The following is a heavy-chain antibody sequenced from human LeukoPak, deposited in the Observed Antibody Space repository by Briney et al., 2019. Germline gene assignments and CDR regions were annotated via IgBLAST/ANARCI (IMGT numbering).Heavy chain of an antibody. CDR2: INHSGST. CDR1: GGGFSGDY. V-gene: IGHV4-34*01. J-gene: IGHJ5*02. D-gene: IGHD2-8*02. CDR3: ARGRTFWYNWFDP. Sequence: PLGTLCLTCAVYGGGFSGDYWSWIREPPEKGRGWIGEINHSGSTNYNPSLKSRVTISVDTSKDQFSLKLSSVTAADTAVYYCARGRTFWYNWFDPWGQGTLVTVSS.